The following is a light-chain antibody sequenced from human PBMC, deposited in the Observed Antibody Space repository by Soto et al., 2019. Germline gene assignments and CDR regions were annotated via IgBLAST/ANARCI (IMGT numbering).Light chain of an antibody. CDR2: GAY. J-gene: IGKJ5*01. V-gene: IGKV3-15*01. CDR3: QQYNDWPPIT. CDR1: QNINNN. Sequence: EIVMTQSPATLSVSPGERATLFCRASQNINNNLAWYQQKPGQAPRLLIYGAYTRATGIPATFSGSGSGTEFTLTISSLQSEDFAVYYCQQYNDWPPITFGQGTRLEIK.